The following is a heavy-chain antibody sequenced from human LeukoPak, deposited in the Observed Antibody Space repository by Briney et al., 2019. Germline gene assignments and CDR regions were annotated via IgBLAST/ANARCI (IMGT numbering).Heavy chain of an antibody. V-gene: IGHV4-59*12. J-gene: IGHJ5*02. CDR3: ARDERPYYDSSGYYYNPNWFDP. Sequence: PSETLSLTCTVSGGSLSSYYWSWIRQPPGKGLEWIGTIYYSGSTYYNPSLKSRVTISVDTSKNQFSLKLSSVTAADTAVYFCARDERPYYDSSGYYYNPNWFDPWGQGTLVTVSS. CDR2: IYYSGST. CDR1: GGSLSSYY. D-gene: IGHD3-22*01.